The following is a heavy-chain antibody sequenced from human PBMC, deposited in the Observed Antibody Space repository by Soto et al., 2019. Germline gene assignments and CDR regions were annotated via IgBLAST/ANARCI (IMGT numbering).Heavy chain of an antibody. J-gene: IGHJ6*02. V-gene: IGHV1-18*04. CDR2: ISAYNGNT. D-gene: IGHD3-3*01. CDR3: ARALYDFWSGYTPGYYYYYGMEV. Sequence: ASVKVSCKASGYTFTSYGISWGRQAPGQGLEWMGWISAYNGNTNYAQKLQGRVTMTTDTSTSTAYMELRSLRSDDTAVYYCARALYDFWSGYTPGYYYYYGMEVWGQGTTVTVSS. CDR1: GYTFTSYG.